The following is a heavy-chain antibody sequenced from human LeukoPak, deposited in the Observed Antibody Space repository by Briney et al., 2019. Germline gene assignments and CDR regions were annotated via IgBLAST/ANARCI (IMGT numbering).Heavy chain of an antibody. CDR3: ARRRYSYGYGWFDP. Sequence: SETLSLTCAVYGGSFSGYYWSWIRQPPGKGLEWIGEINHSGSTNYNPSLKSRVTISVDTSKNQFSLKLSSVTAADTAVYYCARRRYSYGYGWFDPWGQGTLVTVSS. D-gene: IGHD5-18*01. CDR2: INHSGST. J-gene: IGHJ5*02. CDR1: GGSFSGYY. V-gene: IGHV4-34*01.